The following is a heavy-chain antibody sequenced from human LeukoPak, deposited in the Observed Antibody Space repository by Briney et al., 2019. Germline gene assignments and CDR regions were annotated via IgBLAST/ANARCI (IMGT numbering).Heavy chain of an antibody. V-gene: IGHV4-34*01. CDR3: ASQRISYYDSSGYYYY. J-gene: IGHJ4*02. CDR1: GGSFSGYY. CDR2: INHSGST. D-gene: IGHD3-22*01. Sequence: KPSETLSLTCAVYGGSFSGYYWSWIRQPPGKGLEWIGEINHSGSTNYNPSLKSRVTISVDTSKNQFSLKLRSVTAADTAVYYCASQRISYYDSSGYYYYWGQGTLVTVSS.